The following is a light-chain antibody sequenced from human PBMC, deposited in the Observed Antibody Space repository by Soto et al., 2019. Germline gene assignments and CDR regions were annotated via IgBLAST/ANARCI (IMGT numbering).Light chain of an antibody. J-gene: IGLJ1*01. CDR2: DVS. Sequence: QSVLTQPASVSGSPGQSITISCTGTSSDIGGFNYVSWYQQYPGKAPKLMIYDVSNRPSGVSLRFSGSKSGKTASLTISGLQADDEADYYCCSYTTSTTYVFGTGTKVTVL. CDR1: SSDIGGFNY. CDR3: CSYTTSTTYV. V-gene: IGLV2-14*01.